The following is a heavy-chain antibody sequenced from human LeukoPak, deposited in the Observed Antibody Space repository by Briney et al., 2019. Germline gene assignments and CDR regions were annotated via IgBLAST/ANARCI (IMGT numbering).Heavy chain of an antibody. CDR3: ARQVWGVRRDGYNYDSYFDY. CDR2: IYPGDSDT. V-gene: IGHV5-51*01. J-gene: IGHJ4*02. CDR1: GYSFTSYW. Sequence: GESLKISCKGSGYSFTSYWIGWVRQMPGKGLEWMGIIYPGDSDTRYSPSFQGQVTISADKSISTAYLQWSSLKASDTAMYYSARQVWGVRRDGYNYDSYFDYWGQGTLVTVSS. D-gene: IGHD5-24*01.